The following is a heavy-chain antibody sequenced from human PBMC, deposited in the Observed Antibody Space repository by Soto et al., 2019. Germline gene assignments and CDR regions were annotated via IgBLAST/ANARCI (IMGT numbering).Heavy chain of an antibody. Sequence: GASVKVSCKASGGTFSSYAISWLRQSPGQGLEWMGGIIPIFGTANYAQKFQGRVTITADESTSTAYMELSSLRSEDTAVYYCARDTSHCSSTSCSTGWFDPWGQGTLVTVSS. J-gene: IGHJ5*02. V-gene: IGHV1-69*13. CDR1: GGTFSSYA. CDR3: ARDTSHCSSTSCSTGWFDP. D-gene: IGHD2-2*01. CDR2: IIPIFGTA.